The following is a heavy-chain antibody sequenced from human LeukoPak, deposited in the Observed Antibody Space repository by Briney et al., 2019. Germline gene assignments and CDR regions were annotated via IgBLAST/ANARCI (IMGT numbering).Heavy chain of an antibody. Sequence: SETLSLTCAVYGGSFSGYYWSWIRQPPGKGLEWIGEIYHSGSTNYNPSLKSRVTISVDTSKNQFSLKLSSVTAADTAVYYCARAPTLLRYFDWLSDVWGKGTTVTVSS. J-gene: IGHJ6*04. D-gene: IGHD3-9*01. CDR1: GGSFSGYY. CDR2: IYHSGST. CDR3: ARAPTLLRYFDWLSDV. V-gene: IGHV4-34*01.